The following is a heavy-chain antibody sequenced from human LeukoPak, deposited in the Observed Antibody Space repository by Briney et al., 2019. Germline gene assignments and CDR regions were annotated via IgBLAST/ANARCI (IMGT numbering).Heavy chain of an antibody. V-gene: IGHV4-34*01. CDR1: GGSFNEYH. CDR3: ARERRVEVSARKTVAFDM. J-gene: IGHJ3*02. CDR2: INYTGRT. Sequence: PSETLSLTCAVYGGSFNEYHWSWIRQPPGKSLEWIGEINYTGRTHYNPSFTSRVTISIDMSERQFSLRMTSVTAADTAVYYCARERRVEVSARKTVAFDMWAQGTMVIVSS. D-gene: IGHD5/OR15-5a*01.